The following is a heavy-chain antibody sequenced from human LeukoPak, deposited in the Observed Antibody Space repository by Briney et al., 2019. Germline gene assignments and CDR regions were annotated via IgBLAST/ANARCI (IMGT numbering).Heavy chain of an antibody. Sequence: PGGSLRLSCAASGFTLSSYEMNWVRQAPGKGLEWVSSISSSGSTIYYADSVKGRFTISRDNAKNSLYLQMNSLRAEDTAVYYCVRDRDDMATIDYWGQGTLVTVSS. D-gene: IGHD5-24*01. J-gene: IGHJ4*02. V-gene: IGHV3-48*03. CDR2: ISSSGSTI. CDR3: VRDRDDMATIDY. CDR1: GFTLSSYE.